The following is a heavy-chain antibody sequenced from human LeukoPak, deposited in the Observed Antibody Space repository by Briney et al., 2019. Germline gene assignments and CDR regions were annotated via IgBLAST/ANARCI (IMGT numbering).Heavy chain of an antibody. J-gene: IGHJ6*02. CDR3: ARFCSGGSCPDV. D-gene: IGHD2-15*01. V-gene: IGHV4-59*01. CDR2: ICYGGST. CDR1: GGSISSYF. Sequence: PAETLSLTCTVSGGSISSYFWTWIRQPPGKGLEWIGNICYGGSTRCNPSLESRVSISVDTSKNPLSLKLTSVTAADTAAYYCARFCSGGSCPDVWGQGTTVSVSS.